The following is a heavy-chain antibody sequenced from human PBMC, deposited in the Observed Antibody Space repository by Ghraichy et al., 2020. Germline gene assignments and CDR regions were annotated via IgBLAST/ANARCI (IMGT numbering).Heavy chain of an antibody. CDR1: GFTFSSYS. D-gene: IGHD6-19*01. J-gene: IGHJ4*02. V-gene: IGHV3-48*02. CDR3: ARNEPPTSPVAGTNY. Sequence: GGSLRLSCAASGFTFSSYSMNWVRQAPGKGLEWVSYISSSSSTIYYADSVKGRFTISRDNAKNSLYLQMNSLRDEDTAVYYCARNEPPTSPVAGTNYWGQGTLVTVSS. CDR2: ISSSSSTI.